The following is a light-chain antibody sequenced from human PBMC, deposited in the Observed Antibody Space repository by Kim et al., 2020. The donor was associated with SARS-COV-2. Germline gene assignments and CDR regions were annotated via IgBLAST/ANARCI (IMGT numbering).Light chain of an antibody. V-gene: IGLV2-8*01. CDR2: EVT. CDR3: SSYAGTNRPFV. J-gene: IGLJ1*01. CDR1: SNYVGYYNY. Sequence: QSVTISCTGTSNYVGYYNYVSWYQHRPGKGPKVLIYEVTKRPSGVPDRFSGSRSGNTAFLTVSGLQAEDEADYYCSSYAGTNRPFVFGTGTKVTVL.